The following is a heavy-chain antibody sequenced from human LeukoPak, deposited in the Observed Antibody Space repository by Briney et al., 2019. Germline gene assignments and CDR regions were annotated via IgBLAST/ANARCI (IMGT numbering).Heavy chain of an antibody. CDR2: INPSGGST. Sequence: ASVKVSCKASGYTFTSYYMHWVRQAPGQGLEWMGIINPSGGSTSYAQKFQGRVTMTRDMSTSTVYMELSSLRSDDTAVFYCARSPHILTGENFDFWGQGTLVTVSS. CDR1: GYTFTSYY. J-gene: IGHJ4*02. CDR3: ARSPHILTGENFDF. V-gene: IGHV1-46*01. D-gene: IGHD3-9*01.